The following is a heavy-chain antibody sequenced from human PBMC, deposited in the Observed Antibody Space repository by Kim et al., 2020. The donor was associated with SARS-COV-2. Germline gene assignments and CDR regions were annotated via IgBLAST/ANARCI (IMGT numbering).Heavy chain of an antibody. J-gene: IGHJ3*02. Sequence: KGRVTISRDNTKNTLYLQMNGRGAEDTAVYYCAKDRGDGDDGVGGDAFDIWGQGTMVTVSS. CDR3: AKDRGDGDDGVGGDAFDI. V-gene: IGHV3-23*01. D-gene: IGHD4-17*01.